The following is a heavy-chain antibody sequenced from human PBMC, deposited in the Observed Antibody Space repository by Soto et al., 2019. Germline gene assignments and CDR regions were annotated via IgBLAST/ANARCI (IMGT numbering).Heavy chain of an antibody. J-gene: IGHJ4*02. CDR1: VGGSFSSYY. Sequence: SETLSLTCTVSVGGSFSSYYWSWIRQPPGKGLEWIGYIYYSGSTNYNPSLKSRLTMSVHTSQNQFSLKVNSVTAADTAVYYCARNRGNYFDYWGQGILVTVSS. V-gene: IGHV4-59*01. CDR3: ARNRGNYFDY. CDR2: IYYSGST.